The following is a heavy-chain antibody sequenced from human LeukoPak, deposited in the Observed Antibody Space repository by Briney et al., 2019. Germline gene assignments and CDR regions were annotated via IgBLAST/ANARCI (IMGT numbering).Heavy chain of an antibody. Sequence: PGGSLRLSCAASGFTVSSNYMSWVRQAPGKGLEWVSVIYSGGRTYYADSVKGRFTISRDNSKNTLYLQMNSLRAEDTAVYYCARDQRFGDPRAYYFDYWGQGTLVTVSS. D-gene: IGHD3-10*01. CDR3: ARDQRFGDPRAYYFDY. CDR2: IYSGGRT. J-gene: IGHJ4*02. V-gene: IGHV3-66*01. CDR1: GFTVSSNY.